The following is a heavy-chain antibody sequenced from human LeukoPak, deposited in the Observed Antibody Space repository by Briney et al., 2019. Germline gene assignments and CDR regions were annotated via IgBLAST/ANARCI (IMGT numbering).Heavy chain of an antibody. CDR3: ARDRDYYGSGSYYRSMDV. V-gene: IGHV3-48*03. Sequence: GGSLRLSCAASGFTFSSYEMNWVRQAPGKGLEWVSYISSSGSTIYYADSVKGRFTISRDNAKNSLYLQMNSLRAGDTAVYYCARDRDYYGSGSYYRSMDVWGKGTTVTVSS. CDR2: ISSSGSTI. D-gene: IGHD3-10*01. CDR1: GFTFSSYE. J-gene: IGHJ6*04.